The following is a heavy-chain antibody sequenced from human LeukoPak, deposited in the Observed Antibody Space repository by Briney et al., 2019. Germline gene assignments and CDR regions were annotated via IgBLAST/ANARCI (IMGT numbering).Heavy chain of an antibody. D-gene: IGHD1-26*01. CDR2: INPNSGGT. CDR1: GYTFTGYY. J-gene: IGHJ5*02. CDR3: ARDLGAMTENWFDP. V-gene: IGHV1-2*02. Sequence: ASVKVSCKASGYTFTGYYMHWVRQAPGQGLEWMGWINPNSGGTNYAQKFQGRVTMTRDTSISTAYMELSRLRSDDTAVYYCARDLGAMTENWFDPWGQGTLVTVSS.